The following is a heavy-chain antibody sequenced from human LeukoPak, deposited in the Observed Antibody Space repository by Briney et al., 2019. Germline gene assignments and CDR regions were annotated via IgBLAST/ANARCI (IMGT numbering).Heavy chain of an antibody. CDR2: LYSGGAT. CDR1: GFTFSTYW. J-gene: IGHJ4*02. CDR3: TRDSANYHFAY. Sequence: GGSLRLSCAASGFTFSTYWMHWVRQAPGKGLEWVSVLYSGGATYYADSVKGRFTISRDNSKNIVFLQMNDLRTEDTAFYYCTRDSANYHFAYWGQGALVTVSS. V-gene: IGHV3-66*01. D-gene: IGHD4/OR15-4a*01.